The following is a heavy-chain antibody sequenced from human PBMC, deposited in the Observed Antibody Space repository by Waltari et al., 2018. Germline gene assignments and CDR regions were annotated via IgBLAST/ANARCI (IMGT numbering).Heavy chain of an antibody. J-gene: IGHJ5*02. D-gene: IGHD2-15*01. Sequence: VQLVESGGGLVQPGRSLRLSCTASGFTFGDYAMSWFRQAPGKGLEWMGRIIPIFGTANYAQKFQGRVTITADKSTSTAYMELSSLRSEDTAVYYCARDVVVVVAATGWFDPWGQGTLVTVSS. CDR1: GFTFGDYA. CDR2: IIPIFGTA. CDR3: ARDVVVVVAATGWFDP. V-gene: IGHV1-69*06.